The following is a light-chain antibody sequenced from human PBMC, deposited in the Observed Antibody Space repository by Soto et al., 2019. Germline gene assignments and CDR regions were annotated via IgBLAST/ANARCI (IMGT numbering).Light chain of an antibody. CDR1: QSVSSN. V-gene: IGKV3-15*01. Sequence: EIVMTQSPATQSVSPGERATLSCRASQSVSSNLAWYQQKPGQAPGLLIYGASTRATGIPARFSGSGSGTEFTLTISSLQSEDLAVYYCQQYNNWPPWTFGQGTKVEIK. CDR3: QQYNNWPPWT. J-gene: IGKJ1*01. CDR2: GAS.